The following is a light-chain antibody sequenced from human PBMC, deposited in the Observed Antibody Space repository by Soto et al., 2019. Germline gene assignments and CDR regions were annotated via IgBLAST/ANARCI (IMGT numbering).Light chain of an antibody. CDR1: SSDVGGYNY. CDR3: CSYAGSCTHDV. CDR2: DVS. J-gene: IGLJ1*01. Sequence: QSALTQPRSVSGSPGQSVTISCTGTSSDVGGYNYVSWYQQHPGKAPKLMIYDVSKRPSGVPDRFSGSKSGNTASLTISGLQAEDEADYYCCSYAGSCTHDVFGTGTKLTVL. V-gene: IGLV2-11*01.